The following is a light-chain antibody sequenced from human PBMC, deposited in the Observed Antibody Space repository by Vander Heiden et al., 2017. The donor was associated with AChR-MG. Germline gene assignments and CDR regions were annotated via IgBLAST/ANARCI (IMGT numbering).Light chain of an antibody. CDR1: QSISRY. V-gene: IGKV1-39*01. J-gene: IGKJ3*01. CDR3: QQCYTTPHT. CDR2: AAS. Sequence: IQMTQSPSSLSASVGDRVTVTYRASQSISRYLNWYQQKPGKAPKLLIYAASSLQSGVPLRFTGSGSGTDFTLTINSLQPEDSATYYCQQCYTTPHTFGPGTKVDFK.